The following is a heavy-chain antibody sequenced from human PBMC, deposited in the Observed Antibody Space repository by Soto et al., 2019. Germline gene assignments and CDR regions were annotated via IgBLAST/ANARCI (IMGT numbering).Heavy chain of an antibody. D-gene: IGHD3-3*01. CDR2: IYYSGST. V-gene: IGHV4-59*08. Sequence: SETLSLTCTVSGGSISSYYWSWIRQPPGKGLEWIGYIYYSGSTNYNPSLKSRVTISVDTSKNQFSLKLSSVTAADTAVYYCARHGYDFWSGYYMGEGNWFDPWGQGTLVTVSS. CDR3: ARHGYDFWSGYYMGEGNWFDP. J-gene: IGHJ5*02. CDR1: GGSISSYY.